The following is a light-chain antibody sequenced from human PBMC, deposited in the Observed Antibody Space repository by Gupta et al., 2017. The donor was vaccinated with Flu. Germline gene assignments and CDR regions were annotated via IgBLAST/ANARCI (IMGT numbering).Light chain of an antibody. Sequence: IQMTPSPSSVSASVGDRVTITCRARQGISSWLAWYQQKPGKAPKLLIYAASSLQSGVPARFSSSGSGTDFTLTISSLQPEDFAADNCLQANRVPLTFGGGTKVEIK. CDR1: QGISSW. V-gene: IGKV1D-12*01. J-gene: IGKJ4*01. CDR2: AAS. CDR3: LQANRVPLT.